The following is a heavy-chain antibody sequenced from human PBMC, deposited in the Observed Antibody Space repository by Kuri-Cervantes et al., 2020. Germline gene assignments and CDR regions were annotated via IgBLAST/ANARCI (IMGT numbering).Heavy chain of an antibody. Sequence: ASVKVSCKASGYTFTSYGISWVRQATGQGLEWMGWMNPNSGNTGYAQKFQGRVTITRNTSISTAYMELSSLRSEDTAVYYCARRALNSAPGDYWGQGTLVTVSS. CDR3: ARRALNSAPGDY. V-gene: IGHV1-8*02. CDR2: MNPNSGNT. D-gene: IGHD3-10*01. J-gene: IGHJ4*02. CDR1: GYTFTSYG.